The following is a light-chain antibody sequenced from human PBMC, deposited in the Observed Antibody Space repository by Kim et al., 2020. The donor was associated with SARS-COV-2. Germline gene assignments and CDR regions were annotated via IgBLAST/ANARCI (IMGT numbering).Light chain of an antibody. CDR1: NLGTKA. Sequence: SLAPEQTVRVTWRGNNLGTKAVHWYQQKPGQPPVLVVYDDSDRPSGIPERFSGSNSGNTAALTISRVEAGDEADYYCQVWDSNSVVFGGGTQLTVL. CDR2: DDS. V-gene: IGLV3-21*02. J-gene: IGLJ2*01. CDR3: QVWDSNSVV.